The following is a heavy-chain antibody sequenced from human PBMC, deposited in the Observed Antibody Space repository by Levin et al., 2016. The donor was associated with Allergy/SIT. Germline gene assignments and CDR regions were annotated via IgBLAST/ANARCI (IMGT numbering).Heavy chain of an antibody. CDR3: ARDSFSPSHAATAFDI. CDR1: GDSVSSNSAA. J-gene: IGHJ3*02. D-gene: IGHD3-16*01. CDR2: TYYRSKWYN. Sequence: SETLSLTCAISGDSVSSNSAAWNWIRQSPSRGLEWLGRTYYRSKWYNDYAVSVKSRITINPDTSKNQFSLQLNSVTPEDTAVYYCARDSFSPSHAATAFDIWGQGTMVTVSS. V-gene: IGHV6-1*01.